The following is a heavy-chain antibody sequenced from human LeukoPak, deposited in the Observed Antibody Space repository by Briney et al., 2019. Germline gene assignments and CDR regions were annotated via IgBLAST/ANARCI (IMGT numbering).Heavy chain of an antibody. D-gene: IGHD2-2*01. CDR1: GYTFTSYG. CDR2: INPSGGST. CDR3: ARAGDCSSTSCYAVFDG. Sequence: ASVKVSCKASGYTFTSYGISWVRQAPGQGLEWMGIINPSGGSTSYAQKFQGRVTMTRDTPTSTVYMELSSLRSEDTAVYCCARAGDCSSTSCYAVFDGWGQGTLVTVSS. V-gene: IGHV1-46*01. J-gene: IGHJ4*02.